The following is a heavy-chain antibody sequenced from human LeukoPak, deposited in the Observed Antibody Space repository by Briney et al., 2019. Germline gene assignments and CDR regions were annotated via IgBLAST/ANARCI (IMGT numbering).Heavy chain of an antibody. D-gene: IGHD1-26*01. J-gene: IGHJ4*02. CDR3: AKPNGSTKKYYFDY. Sequence: PGGSLRLSCAASGFTFSSYAMSWVRQAPGKGLEWVSAISGSGGSTYYADSVKGRFSISRDSSKNTLYLQMNSLRAEDTAVYYCAKPNGSTKKYYFDYWGQGTLVTVSS. V-gene: IGHV3-23*01. CDR1: GFTFSSYA. CDR2: ISGSGGST.